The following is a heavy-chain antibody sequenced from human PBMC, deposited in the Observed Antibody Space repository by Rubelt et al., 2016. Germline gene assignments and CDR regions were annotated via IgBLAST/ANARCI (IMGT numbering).Heavy chain of an antibody. CDR3: ARAGDPQQWLDNYFDY. CDR2: INHSGST. J-gene: IGHJ4*02. CDR1: GGSFSGYY. V-gene: IGHV4-34*01. Sequence: QVQLQQWGAGLLKPSETLSLTCAVYGGSFSGYYWSWIRQPPGKGLEWIGEINHSGSTNYNQSLKRRVTISVETSKNQFSLELGSVTAADTAVYYCARAGDPQQWLDNYFDYWGQGTLVTVPS. D-gene: IGHD6-19*01.